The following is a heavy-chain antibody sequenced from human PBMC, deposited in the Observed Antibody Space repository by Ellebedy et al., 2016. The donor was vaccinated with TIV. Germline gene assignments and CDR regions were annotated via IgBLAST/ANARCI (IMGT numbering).Heavy chain of an antibody. J-gene: IGHJ6*02. V-gene: IGHV3-23*01. Sequence: GESLKISCGAADFSFRTYDMTWVRQAPGKGLEWVSSISGSGDTTYYADSVKGRFTISRDNSNHTLFLQMDSLKAEDTARYYGAKASRGGSYYYGLDVWGQGTRVTVSS. CDR3: AKASRGGSYYYGLDV. CDR2: ISGSGDTT. CDR1: DFSFRTYD. D-gene: IGHD3-10*01.